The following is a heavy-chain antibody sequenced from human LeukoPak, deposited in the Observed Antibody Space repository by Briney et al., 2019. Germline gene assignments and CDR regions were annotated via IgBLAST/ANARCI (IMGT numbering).Heavy chain of an antibody. J-gene: IGHJ4*02. V-gene: IGHV3-64*04. Sequence: GGSLRLSCSASGFTFSNYAMHWVRPAPGKGLEYVSTINSNGGSTYYADSVKGRFTVSRDNSKNTLYLQMDSLRAEDTAVYYCANDRGYCSGGSCYYLDFWGQGTLVTVSS. D-gene: IGHD2-15*01. CDR1: GFTFSNYA. CDR2: INSNGGST. CDR3: ANDRGYCSGGSCYYLDF.